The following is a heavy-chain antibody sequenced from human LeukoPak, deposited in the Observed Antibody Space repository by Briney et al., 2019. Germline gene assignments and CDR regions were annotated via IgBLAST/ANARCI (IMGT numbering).Heavy chain of an antibody. CDR2: INHSGST. CDR3: ARTTNYYDSSGYYYARHDAFDI. V-gene: IGHV4-34*01. D-gene: IGHD3-22*01. J-gene: IGHJ3*02. CDR1: GGSFRGYY. Sequence: SETLSLTCAVYGGSFRGYYWSWIRQPPGKGLEWIGEINHSGSTNYNPSLKSRVTISVDTSKNQFSLKLSSVTAADTAVYYCARTTNYYDSSGYYYARHDAFDIRGQGTMVTVSS.